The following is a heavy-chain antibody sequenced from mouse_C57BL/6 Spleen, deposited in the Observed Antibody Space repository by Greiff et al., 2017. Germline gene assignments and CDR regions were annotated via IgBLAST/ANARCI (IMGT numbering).Heavy chain of an antibody. V-gene: IGHV5-9-1*02. D-gene: IGHD2-4*01. CDR3: TRVGLYDYDRAMDY. CDR1: GFTFSSYA. Sequence: EVKVEESGEGLVKPGGSLKLSCAASGFTFSSYAMSWVRQTPEKRLEWVAYISSGGDYIYYADTVKGRFTISRDNARNTLYLQMSSLKSEDTAMYYCTRVGLYDYDRAMDYWGQGTSVTVSS. CDR2: ISSGGDYI. J-gene: IGHJ4*01.